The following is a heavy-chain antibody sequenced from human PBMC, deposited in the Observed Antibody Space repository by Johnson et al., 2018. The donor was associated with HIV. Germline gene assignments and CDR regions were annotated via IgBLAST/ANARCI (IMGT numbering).Heavy chain of an antibody. CDR1: GFTFSSYG. CDR2: IQYDGTDK. J-gene: IGHJ3*01. CDR3: AKDGGLWSYSLDV. Sequence: QVQLVESGGGVVQPGGSLRLSCAASGFTFSSYGMHRVRQAPGKGLEWVAFIQYDGTDKSYADSVEGRFTISRDNSKNILYLQMNSLRPEDTGLYYCAKDGGLWSYSLDVWGQGTMVSVSS. V-gene: IGHV3-30*02. D-gene: IGHD3-10*01.